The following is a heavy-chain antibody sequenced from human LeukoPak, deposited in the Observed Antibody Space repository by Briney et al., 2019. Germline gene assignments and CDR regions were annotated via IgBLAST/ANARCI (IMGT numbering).Heavy chain of an antibody. CDR2: IKQEGSEK. CDR3: ARITRSHFDY. D-gene: IGHD2-15*01. V-gene: IGHV3-7*01. J-gene: IGHJ4*02. CDR1: LFTFSSYW. Sequence: GGSLRLSCAASLFTFSSYWISWVRQAPGKGLEWVANIKQEGSEKYYVDSVKGPFTISTDNAKNSLYLQMNSLRAEDTAVYYCARITRSHFDYWGQGTLVTVSS.